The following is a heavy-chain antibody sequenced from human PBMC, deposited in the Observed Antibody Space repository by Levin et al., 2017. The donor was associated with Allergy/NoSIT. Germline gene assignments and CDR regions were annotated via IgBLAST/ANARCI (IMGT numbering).Heavy chain of an antibody. CDR1: GGSISSYY. D-gene: IGHD2-15*01. CDR2: IYYSGST. V-gene: IGHV4-59*01. CDR3: ARLFGYCSGGSCYPSDY. Sequence: PSETLSLTCTVSGGSISSYYWSWIRQPPGKGLEWIGYIYYSGSTNYNPSLKSRVTISVDTSKNQFSLKLSSVTAADTAVYYCARLFGYCSGGSCYPSDYWGQGTLVTVSS. J-gene: IGHJ4*02.